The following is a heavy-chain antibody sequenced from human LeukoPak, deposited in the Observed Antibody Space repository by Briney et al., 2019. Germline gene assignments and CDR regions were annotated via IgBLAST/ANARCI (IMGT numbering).Heavy chain of an antibody. CDR2: INPSGGST. CDR1: GYTFTSYY. V-gene: IGHV1-46*01. D-gene: IGHD1-26*01. J-gene: IGHJ4*02. Sequence: ASVKVSCNASGYTFTSYYMHWVRQAPGQGLEWMGIINPSGGSTSYAQKFQGRVTMTRDTSTSTVYMELSSLRSEDTAVYYCARREKRYSGSLLEDHWGQGTLVIVSS. CDR3: ARREKRYSGSLLEDH.